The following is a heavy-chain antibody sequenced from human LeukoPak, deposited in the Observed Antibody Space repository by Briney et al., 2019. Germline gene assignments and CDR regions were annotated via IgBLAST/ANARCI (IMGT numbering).Heavy chain of an antibody. Sequence: GSLRLSCAASGFTFSDYYMSWIRQPPGKGLGWIGEINHSGSTNYNPSLKSRVTISVDTSKNQFSLKLSSVTAADTAVYYCARGRGIGVLRFLEWLSFDYWGQGTLVTVSS. D-gene: IGHD3-3*01. CDR3: ARGRGIGVLRFLEWLSFDY. V-gene: IGHV4-34*01. J-gene: IGHJ4*02. CDR1: GFTFSDYY. CDR2: INHSGST.